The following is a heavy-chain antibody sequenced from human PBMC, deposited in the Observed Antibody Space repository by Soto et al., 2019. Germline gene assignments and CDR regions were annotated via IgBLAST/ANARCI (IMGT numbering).Heavy chain of an antibody. V-gene: IGHV3-7*01. J-gene: IGHJ6*03. CDR3: ARGGVCYNYYMDV. CDR1: GFTFSSYW. Sequence: EVQLVESGGGLVQPGGSLRLSCAGSGFTFSSYWMSWVRQAPGKGLEWVANIKQDGSEKYYVDSVKGRFTISRDNAKNSLYLQMNSLRAEDTAVYYCARGGVCYNYYMDVWGKGTTVTVSS. D-gene: IGHD2-8*01. CDR2: IKQDGSEK.